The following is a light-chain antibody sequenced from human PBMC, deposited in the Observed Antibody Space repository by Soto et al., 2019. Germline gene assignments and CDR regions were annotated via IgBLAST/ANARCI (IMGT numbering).Light chain of an antibody. CDR2: KAY. CDR3: QQYNSYWT. V-gene: IGKV1-5*03. Sequence: DIQMTQSPSTLSASVGDRVTITCRASQSISSWLAWYQQKPGKAPKLLIYKAYSLESGVPSRFSGSGSGTEFTLTISXLQPDDFATYYCQQYNSYWTFGQGTKVDIK. CDR1: QSISSW. J-gene: IGKJ1*01.